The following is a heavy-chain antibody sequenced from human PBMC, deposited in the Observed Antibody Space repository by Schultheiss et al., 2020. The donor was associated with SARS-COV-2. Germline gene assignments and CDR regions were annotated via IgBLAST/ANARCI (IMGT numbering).Heavy chain of an antibody. V-gene: IGHV1-69*13. Sequence: SVKVSCKASGGTFSSYAISWVRQAPGQGLEWMGGIIPIFGTANYAQKFQGRVTITADESTSTAYMELSSLRSEDTAVYYCARHHYYDSSGYYDAFDIWGQGTMVTVSS. CDR3: ARHHYYDSSGYYDAFDI. D-gene: IGHD3-22*01. CDR2: IIPIFGTA. J-gene: IGHJ3*02. CDR1: GGTFSSYA.